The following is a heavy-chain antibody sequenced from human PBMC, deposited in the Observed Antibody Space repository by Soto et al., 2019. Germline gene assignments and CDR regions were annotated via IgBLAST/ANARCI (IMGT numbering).Heavy chain of an antibody. CDR2: INPSSST. CDR3: ARVGCSGGSCYAVDS. CDR1: GYSFTSYY. J-gene: IGHJ4*02. V-gene: IGHV1-46*01. D-gene: IGHD2-15*01. Sequence: QVQLVQSGAEVKKPGASVKVSCKASGYSFTSYYIHWVRQAPGQGLEWMGIINPSSSTTYAQKFQGRVNMTRDTSTSTVYMELRSLRSEDTAVYYCARVGCSGGSCYAVDSWGQGTLVTVSS.